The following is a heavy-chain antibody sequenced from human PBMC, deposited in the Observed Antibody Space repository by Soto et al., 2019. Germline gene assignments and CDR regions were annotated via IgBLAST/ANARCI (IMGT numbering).Heavy chain of an antibody. D-gene: IGHD5-12*01. CDR2: IYPGGIT. Sequence: GGSLRLSCAASGLTVSSSYMTWVRQAPGKGLEWVSIIYPGGITNYADSVKGRFTISRDKSKNTLYLQISSLRAEDTAVYYCASFPWMGKAFTIWGQGTMVTVSS. J-gene: IGHJ3*02. CDR1: GLTVSSSY. CDR3: ASFPWMGKAFTI. V-gene: IGHV3-53*01.